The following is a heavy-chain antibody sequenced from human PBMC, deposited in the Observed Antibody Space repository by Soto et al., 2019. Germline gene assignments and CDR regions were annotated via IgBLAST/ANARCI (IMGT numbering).Heavy chain of an antibody. CDR1: GGSISSSKW. CDR2: IYHSGST. V-gene: IGHV4-4*02. D-gene: IGHD3-22*01. CDR3: NPHVDSIYYSDY. Sequence: PSETLSLTCAVSGGSISSSKWWSCVRQPPGKGLEWIGEIYHSGSTNYNPSLKSRVTISVDKSKNQFSLKLSSVTAADTAVYYCNPHVDSIYYSDYWGQGTLVPVSS. J-gene: IGHJ4*02.